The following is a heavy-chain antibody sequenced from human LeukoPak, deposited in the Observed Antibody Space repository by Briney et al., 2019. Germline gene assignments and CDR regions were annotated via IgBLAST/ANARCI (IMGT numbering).Heavy chain of an antibody. V-gene: IGHV3-23*01. CDR1: GFTFRRFA. CDR3: AKDLPDYRHYIDGY. Sequence: GGSLRLSCAACGFTFRRFAMSWVREARGKGVEGVSTISVSGVTTSYAASFTGPFTFSIYNSKNTLYLQMNLLIAEHTAVYYCAKDLPDYRHYIDGYWGQGTLVTVSS. CDR2: ISVSGVTT. D-gene: IGHD5-12*01. J-gene: IGHJ4*02.